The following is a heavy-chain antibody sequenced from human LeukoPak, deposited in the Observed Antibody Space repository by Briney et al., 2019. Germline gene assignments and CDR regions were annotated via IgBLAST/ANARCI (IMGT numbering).Heavy chain of an antibody. D-gene: IGHD3-3*01. CDR3: ARGGSGYYYNWFDP. CDR2: MNPNSGNT. Sequence: ASVKVSCKASGYTFTSYDINWVRQATGQGFEWMGWMNPNSGNTGYAQKFQGRVTITRNTSISTAYMELSSLRSEDTAVYYCARGGSGYYYNWFDPWGQGTLVTVSS. CDR1: GYTFTSYD. J-gene: IGHJ5*02. V-gene: IGHV1-8*03.